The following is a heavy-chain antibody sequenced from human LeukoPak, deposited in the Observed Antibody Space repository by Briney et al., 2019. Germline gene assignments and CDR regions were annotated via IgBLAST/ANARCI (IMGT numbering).Heavy chain of an antibody. CDR3: ARGYYYDSSGYYYWDYFDY. CDR1: GFSFDDYG. J-gene: IGHJ4*02. D-gene: IGHD3-22*01. V-gene: IGHV3-20*04. Sequence: GGSLRLSCAASGFSFDDYGMSWVPQAPGKGREGGSGINWNGGSTGNPDSVKGRFTISRVNAKNALYLQMNSLRAEDMALYYCARGYYYDSSGYYYWDYFDYWGQGTLVTVSS. CDR2: INWNGGST.